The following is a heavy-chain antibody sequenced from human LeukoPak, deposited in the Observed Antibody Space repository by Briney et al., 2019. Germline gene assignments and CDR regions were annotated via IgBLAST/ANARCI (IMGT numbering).Heavy chain of an antibody. CDR3: ARDSLVRAPPKAFDI. Sequence: GGSLRLSCAASGFTFSTYAMSWVRQAPGKGLEWVSSISASGTSPYYTDSVKGRFTISRDNSKNTLYLQMNSLRVEDTAVYYCARDSLVRAPPKAFDIWGQGTMVTVSS. J-gene: IGHJ3*02. CDR1: GFTFSTYA. D-gene: IGHD3-10*01. V-gene: IGHV3-23*01. CDR2: ISASGTSP.